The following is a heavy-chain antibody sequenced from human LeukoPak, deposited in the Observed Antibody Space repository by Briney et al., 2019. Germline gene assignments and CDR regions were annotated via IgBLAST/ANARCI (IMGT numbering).Heavy chain of an antibody. Sequence: PSETLSLTCTVSGGSISSSSYYWGWIRQPPGKGLEWIGSIYYSGSTYYNPSLKSRVTISVDTSKNQFSVKLSSVTAADTAVYYCESGYSSGWYAVYWGQGTLVTVSS. CDR1: GGSISSSSYY. V-gene: IGHV4-39*01. CDR3: ESGYSSGWYAVY. CDR2: IYYSGST. D-gene: IGHD6-19*01. J-gene: IGHJ4*02.